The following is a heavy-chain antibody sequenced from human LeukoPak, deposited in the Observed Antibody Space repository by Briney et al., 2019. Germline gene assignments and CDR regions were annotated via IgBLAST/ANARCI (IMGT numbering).Heavy chain of an antibody. CDR2: INPNSGGT. CDR3: ARVYYGSGRGRTFDY. J-gene: IGHJ4*02. CDR1: GYTFTGYY. D-gene: IGHD3-10*01. V-gene: IGHV1-2*02. Sequence: ASVKVSCKASGYTFTGYYMHWVRQAPGQGLEWMGWINPNSGGTNYAQKFQGRVTMTRDTSISTAYMELSRLRSDDTAAYYCARVYYGSGRGRTFDYWGQGTLVTVSS.